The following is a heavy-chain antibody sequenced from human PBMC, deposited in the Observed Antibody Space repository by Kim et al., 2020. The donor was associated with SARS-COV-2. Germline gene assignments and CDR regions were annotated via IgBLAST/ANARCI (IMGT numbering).Heavy chain of an antibody. V-gene: IGHV3-21*01. CDR3: ARDLKGAMVENYYYGMDV. CDR2: ISSSSSYI. D-gene: IGHD5-18*01. Sequence: GGSLRLSCAASGFTFSSYSMNWVRQAPGKGLEWVSSISSSSSYIYYADSVKGRFTISRDNAKNSLYLQMNSLRAEDTAVYYCARDLKGAMVENYYYGMDVWGQGTTVTVSS. J-gene: IGHJ6*02. CDR1: GFTFSSYS.